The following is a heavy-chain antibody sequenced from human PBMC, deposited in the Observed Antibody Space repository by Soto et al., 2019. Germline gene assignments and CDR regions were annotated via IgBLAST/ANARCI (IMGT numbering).Heavy chain of an antibody. CDR3: ASHPRDSSGYWYYFDY. CDR2: ISSSSSYI. V-gene: IGHV3-21*01. D-gene: IGHD3-22*01. J-gene: IGHJ4*02. CDR1: GFTFSSYS. Sequence: EVQLVESGGGLVKPGGSLRLSCAASGFTFSSYSMNWVRQAPGKGLEWVSSISSSSSYIYYADSVKGRFTISRDNAKNSLYPQMNSLRAEDTAVYYCASHPRDSSGYWYYFDYWGQGTLVTVSS.